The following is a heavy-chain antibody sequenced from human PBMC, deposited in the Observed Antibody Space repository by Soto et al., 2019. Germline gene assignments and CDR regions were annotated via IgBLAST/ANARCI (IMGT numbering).Heavy chain of an antibody. CDR3: ARDRDTGWELLYDVFDI. J-gene: IGHJ3*02. D-gene: IGHD1-26*01. CDR2: ISAYNGNT. V-gene: IGHV1-18*03. Sequence: WKASGYAYTCYCSRGVRQTTGQGLEWMGWISAYNGNTNYAQKLQGRVTMTTDTSTSKAYMELRSLRSDDMAVYYCARDRDTGWELLYDVFDILRQGTL. CDR1: GYAYTCYC.